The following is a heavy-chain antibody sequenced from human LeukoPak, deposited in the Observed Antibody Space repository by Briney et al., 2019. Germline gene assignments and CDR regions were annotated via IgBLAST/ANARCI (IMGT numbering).Heavy chain of an antibody. J-gene: IGHJ6*03. CDR1: GFTFSSYW. Sequence: PGGSLRLSCAASGFTFSSYWMHWARQAPGKGLVWVSRINTDGSSTSYADSVKGRFTISRDNAKNTLYLQMNSLRAEDTAVYYCARGYYDFWSSVNYMDVWGKGTTVTVSS. CDR2: INTDGSST. V-gene: IGHV3-74*01. CDR3: ARGYYDFWSSVNYMDV. D-gene: IGHD3-3*01.